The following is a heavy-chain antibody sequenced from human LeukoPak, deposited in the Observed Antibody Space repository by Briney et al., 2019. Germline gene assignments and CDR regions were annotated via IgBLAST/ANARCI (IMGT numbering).Heavy chain of an antibody. J-gene: IGHJ5*02. D-gene: IGHD5-18*01. CDR2: IYYSGST. CDR1: GGSINYYY. Sequence: SETLSLTCTVSGGSINYYYWSWIRQPPGKGLEWIGYIYYSGSTNHNPSLKSRVTISVDTSKNQFSLKLSSVTAADTAVYYCARIGYSYGAASWGQGTLVTVSS. CDR3: ARIGYSYGAAS. V-gene: IGHV4-59*01.